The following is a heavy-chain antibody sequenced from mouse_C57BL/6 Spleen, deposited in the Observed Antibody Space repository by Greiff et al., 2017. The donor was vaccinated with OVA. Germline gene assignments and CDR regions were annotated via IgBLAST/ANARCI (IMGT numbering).Heavy chain of an antibody. J-gene: IGHJ2*01. CDR1: GYTFTSYW. CDR2: INPSSGYT. CDR3: ARSPITTVVATDFDY. Sequence: VQLQESGAELAKPWASVKLSCKASGYTFTSYWMHWVKQRPGQGLEWIGYINPSSGYTKYNQKFKDKATLTADKSSSTAYMQLSSLTYEDSAVYYCARSPITTVVATDFDYWGQGTTLTVSS. D-gene: IGHD1-1*01. V-gene: IGHV1-7*01.